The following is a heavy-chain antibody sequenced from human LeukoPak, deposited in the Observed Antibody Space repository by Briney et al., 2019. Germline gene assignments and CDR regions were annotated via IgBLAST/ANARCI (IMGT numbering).Heavy chain of an antibody. J-gene: IGHJ3*02. Sequence: GGSLRLSRVASGFTFDDYAMHWVRQAPGKGLEWVSGISWNSGSMGYADSVKGRFTISRDSAKNSLYLQTNSLRAEDTALYYCAKEADSGAFDIWGQGTMVTVSS. D-gene: IGHD2-15*01. CDR1: GFTFDDYA. V-gene: IGHV3-9*01. CDR3: AKEADSGAFDI. CDR2: ISWNSGSM.